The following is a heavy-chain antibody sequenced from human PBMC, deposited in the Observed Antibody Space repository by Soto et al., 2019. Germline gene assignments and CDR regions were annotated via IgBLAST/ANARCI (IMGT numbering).Heavy chain of an antibody. CDR1: GFTFSSYA. CDR2: ITGSGGDT. CDR3: AKLGAMAYFDY. J-gene: IGHJ4*02. V-gene: IGHV3-23*01. D-gene: IGHD5-18*01. Sequence: EVQLLESGGGLVQPGGSLRLSCAASGFTFSSYAMTWVRQAPGKGPQWVSAITGSGGDTYYADSVMGRFTISRDNSKNTLYLQMNSLRAEDTAIYYCAKLGAMAYFDYWGQGTLVTVSS.